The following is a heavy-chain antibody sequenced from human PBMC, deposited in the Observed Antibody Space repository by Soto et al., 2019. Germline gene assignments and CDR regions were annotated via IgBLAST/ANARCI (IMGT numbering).Heavy chain of an antibody. CDR2: LDPEDGET. CDR1: GYTLTELS. J-gene: IGHJ5*02. D-gene: IGHD6-6*01. Sequence: ASVKVSCKVSGYTLTELSMHWVRQAPGKGLEWMGGLDPEDGETIYAQKFQGRVTMTEDTSTDTAYMELSSLRSEDTAVYYCATPQDAGQLETASNWFDPWGQGTLVTVSS. V-gene: IGHV1-24*01. CDR3: ATPQDAGQLETASNWFDP.